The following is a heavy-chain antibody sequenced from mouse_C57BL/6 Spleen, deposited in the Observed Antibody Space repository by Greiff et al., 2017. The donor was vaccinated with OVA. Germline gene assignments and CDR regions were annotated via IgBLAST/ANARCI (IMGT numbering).Heavy chain of an antibody. CDR1: GYSITSGYY. D-gene: IGHD1-1*01. CDR2: ISYDGSN. J-gene: IGHJ2*01. CDR3: ASGVLLYYFDY. Sequence: VQLKESGPGLVKPSQSLSLTCSVTGYSITSGYYWNWIRQFPGNKLEWMGYISYDGSNNYNPSLKNRISITRDTSKNQFFLKLNSVTTEDTATYYCASGVLLYYFDYWGQGTTLTVSS. V-gene: IGHV3-6*01.